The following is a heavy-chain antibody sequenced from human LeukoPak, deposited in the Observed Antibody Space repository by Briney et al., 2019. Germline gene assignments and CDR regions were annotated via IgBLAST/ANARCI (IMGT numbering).Heavy chain of an antibody. J-gene: IGHJ3*02. CDR3: ARDRKELI. CDR1: GGSISSSSYY. V-gene: IGHV4-39*07. CDR2: IYYSGST. D-gene: IGHD1-7*01. Sequence: PSETLSLTCTVSGGSISSSSYYWGWIRQPPGKGLEWIGSIYYSGSTYYNPSLKSRVTISVDTSKNQFSLKLSSVTAADTAVYYCARDRKELIWGQGTMVTVSS.